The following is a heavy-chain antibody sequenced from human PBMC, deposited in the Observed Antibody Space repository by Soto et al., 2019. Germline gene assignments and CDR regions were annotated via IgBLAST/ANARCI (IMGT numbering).Heavy chain of an antibody. Sequence: GASVKVSCKASGYTFTSYYMHWVRQSPGQGLEWMGIINPSGGSTSYAQKFQGRVTMTRDTSTSTVYMELSSLRSEDTAVYYCARDSPGYGDYVLFDYWGQGTLVTVSS. CDR3: ARDSPGYGDYVLFDY. D-gene: IGHD4-17*01. V-gene: IGHV1-46*01. J-gene: IGHJ4*02. CDR1: GYTFTSYY. CDR2: INPSGGST.